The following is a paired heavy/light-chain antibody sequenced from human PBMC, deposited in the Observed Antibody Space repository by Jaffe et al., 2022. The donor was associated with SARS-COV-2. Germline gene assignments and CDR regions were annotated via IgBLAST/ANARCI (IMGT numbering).Heavy chain of an antibody. Sequence: EAQLVESGGGLVQPGRSLRLSCAASGFTFDDNAMDWVRQAPGMGLEWVSGISWNSRSIGYADSVKGRFTISRDNAKNSLYLQMNSLRAEDTALYYCAKAYYYDSSGPGHDAFDIWGQGTMVTVSS. D-gene: IGHD3-22*01. CDR3: AKAYYYDSSGPGHDAFDI. J-gene: IGHJ3*02. CDR2: ISWNSRSI. V-gene: IGHV3-9*01. CDR1: GFTFDDNA.
Light chain of an antibody. CDR3: QQSYSTPRT. CDR2: AAS. Sequence: DIQMTQSPSSLSASVGDRVAITCRANQNIRSYLNWYQQKPGKAPKLLIYAASTLQSGVPSRFSGSGSGTDFTLTINSLQPEDFATYSCQQSYSTPRTFGQGTKLEIK. V-gene: IGKV1-39*01. CDR1: QNIRSY. J-gene: IGKJ2*01.